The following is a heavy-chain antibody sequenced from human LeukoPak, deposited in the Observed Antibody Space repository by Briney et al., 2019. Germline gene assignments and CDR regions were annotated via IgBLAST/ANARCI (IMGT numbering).Heavy chain of an antibody. Sequence: PSETLSLTCTVSGGSISSYYWSWIRQPPGKGLEWIGYIYYSGSTNYNPSLRSRVTISVDTSKNQFSLKLSSVTAADTAVYYCARVADSSGTNFDYWGQGTLVTVSS. V-gene: IGHV4-59*01. CDR2: IYYSGST. CDR3: ARVADSSGTNFDY. CDR1: GGSISSYY. J-gene: IGHJ4*02. D-gene: IGHD3-22*01.